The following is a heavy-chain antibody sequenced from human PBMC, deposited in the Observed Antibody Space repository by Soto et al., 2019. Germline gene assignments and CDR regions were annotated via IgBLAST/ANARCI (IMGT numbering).Heavy chain of an antibody. V-gene: IGHV4-30-4*01. CDR2: IYDGGTT. Sequence: QVQLQESGPGLVKPSETLSLTCTVSGGSISSKAYCWSWIRQSPDRGLEWIGHIYDGGTTYNNPPLKSRITLSVYTSKNQICLKLNSVSAADPAVHYCASGPSGDKVDLWGQGIPVTVSS. CDR3: ASGPSGDKVDL. D-gene: IGHD7-27*01. CDR1: GGSISSKAYC. J-gene: IGHJ5*02.